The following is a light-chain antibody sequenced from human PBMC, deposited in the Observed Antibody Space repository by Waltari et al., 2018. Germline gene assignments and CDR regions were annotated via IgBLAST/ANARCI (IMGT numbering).Light chain of an antibody. CDR1: HSVDSTH. CDR3: QQYGGSPMYT. CDR2: AAS. J-gene: IGKJ2*01. Sequence: EVVLTQSPGPLSLSPGESATLSCRASHSVDSTHLAWYQQKPGQAPRLLIYAASTRDIGIPDRFSGSGSGTDFILTISRLEPEDFAVYYCQQYGGSPMYTFGQGTKLEIK. V-gene: IGKV3-20*01.